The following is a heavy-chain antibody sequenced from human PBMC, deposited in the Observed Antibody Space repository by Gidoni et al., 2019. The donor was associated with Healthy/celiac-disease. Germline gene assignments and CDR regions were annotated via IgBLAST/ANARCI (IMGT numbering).Heavy chain of an antibody. CDR3: ARLRAVAGKGGVVYYYGMDV. CDR2: IYTSGST. V-gene: IGHV4-61*02. CDR1: GGSISSGSYY. D-gene: IGHD6-19*01. Sequence: QVQLQESGPGLVKPSQTLSITCTVSGGSISSGSYYWSWIRQPAGKGLEWIGRIYTSGSTNYNPSLKSRVTISVDTSKNQFSLKLSSVTAADTAVYYCARLRAVAGKGGVVYYYGMDVWGQGTTVTVSS. J-gene: IGHJ6*02.